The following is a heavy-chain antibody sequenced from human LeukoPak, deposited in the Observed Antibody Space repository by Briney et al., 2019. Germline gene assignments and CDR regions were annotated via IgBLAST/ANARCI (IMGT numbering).Heavy chain of an antibody. J-gene: IGHJ4*02. Sequence: SVKVSCKASGGTFSSYAISWVRQAPGQGLEWMGGIIPIFGTANYAQKFQGRVTITTDESTSTAYMELSSLRSEDTAVYYCARDADITGYFDYWGQGTLVTVSS. CDR3: ARDADITGYFDY. CDR1: GGTFSSYA. CDR2: IIPIFGTA. V-gene: IGHV1-69*05. D-gene: IGHD1-14*01.